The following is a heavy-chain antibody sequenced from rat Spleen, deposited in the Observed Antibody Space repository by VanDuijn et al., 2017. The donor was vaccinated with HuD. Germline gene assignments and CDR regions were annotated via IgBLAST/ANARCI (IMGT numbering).Heavy chain of an antibody. Sequence: EVQLVESDGGLVQPGRSLKLSCAASGFTFNNYWMTWIRQAPGKGLEWVASITNTGGSTYYPDSVKGRFTISRDNAKRTLYLQMNSLRSEDTATYYCTRDGSWFATGAKALWSLSLQ. V-gene: IGHV5-31*01. J-gene: IGHJ3*01. CDR2: ITNTGGST. CDR1: GFTFNNYW. CDR3: TRDGSWFAT. D-gene: IGHD1-12*02.